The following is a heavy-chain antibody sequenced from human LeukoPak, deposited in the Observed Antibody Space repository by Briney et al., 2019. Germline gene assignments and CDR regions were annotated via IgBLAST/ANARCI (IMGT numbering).Heavy chain of an antibody. J-gene: IGHJ6*03. Sequence: ASETLSLTCAVSGYSISSGYYWGWIRQPPGKGLEWIGSIYHSGSTYYNPSLKSRVTISVDTSKNQFSLKLSSVTAADTAVYYCARHARVTTVTTDYYYYMDVWGKGTTVTVSS. CDR2: IYHSGST. CDR1: GYSISSGYY. CDR3: ARHARVTTVTTDYYYYMDV. V-gene: IGHV4-38-2*01. D-gene: IGHD4-17*01.